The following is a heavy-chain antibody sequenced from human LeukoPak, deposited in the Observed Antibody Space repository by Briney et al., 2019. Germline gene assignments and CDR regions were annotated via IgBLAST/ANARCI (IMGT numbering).Heavy chain of an antibody. D-gene: IGHD6-19*01. CDR2: IYYSGST. V-gene: IGHV4-39*01. J-gene: IGHJ4*02. CDR3: ARHMGIAVTH. Sequence: GSLRLSCAASGFTVSSNYMSWVRQAPRKGLEWIGSIYYSGSTYYNPSLKSRVTISVDTSKNQFSLKLSSVTAADTAVYYCARHMGIAVTHWGQGTLVTVSS. CDR1: GFTVSSNY.